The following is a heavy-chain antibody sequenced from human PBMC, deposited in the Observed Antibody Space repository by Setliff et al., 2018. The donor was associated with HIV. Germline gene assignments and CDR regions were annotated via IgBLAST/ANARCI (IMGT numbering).Heavy chain of an antibody. J-gene: IGHJ4*02. CDR3: ARELKGVYDSWSSSDPPYYFDN. V-gene: IGHV1-69*06. Sequence: GASVKVSCKASGGTFSSYGISWVRQAPRQGLEWMGKIIPIFGTTDYAQKFQGRVTITADRSTSTVHMELRSLRSEDTAVYYCARELKGVYDSWSSSDPPYYFDNWGQGTLVTVSS. CDR1: GGTFSSYG. D-gene: IGHD3-3*01. CDR2: IIPIFGTT.